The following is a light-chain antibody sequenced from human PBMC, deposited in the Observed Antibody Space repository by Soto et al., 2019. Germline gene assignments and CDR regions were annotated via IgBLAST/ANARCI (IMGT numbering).Light chain of an antibody. Sequence: EIVMTQSPATLSVSPGERATLSCRASQSVSSNLAWYQQKPGQAPRILIYGASTRATGIPARFSGSGSWTEYTLTISSLQSEDVAVYYFQQYNNWPPETFGQGTKVEIK. J-gene: IGKJ1*01. CDR3: QQYNNWPPET. CDR1: QSVSSN. V-gene: IGKV3-15*01. CDR2: GAS.